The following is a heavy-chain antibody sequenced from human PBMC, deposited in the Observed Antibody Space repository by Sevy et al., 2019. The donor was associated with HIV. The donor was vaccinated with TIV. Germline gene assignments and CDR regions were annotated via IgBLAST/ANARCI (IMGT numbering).Heavy chain of an antibody. CDR2: IYHSGST. CDR1: GYSISSGYY. CDR3: ARGEYTYGKGYFDY. Sequence: SETLSLTCGVSGYSISSGYYWGWIRQPPGKGLEWIGSIYHSGSTYSNPSLKSRVTISIDTSKNQLSLKLSSVTAADTAVYYCARGEYTYGKGYFDYWGQGTLVTVSS. V-gene: IGHV4-38-2*01. J-gene: IGHJ4*02. D-gene: IGHD5-18*01.